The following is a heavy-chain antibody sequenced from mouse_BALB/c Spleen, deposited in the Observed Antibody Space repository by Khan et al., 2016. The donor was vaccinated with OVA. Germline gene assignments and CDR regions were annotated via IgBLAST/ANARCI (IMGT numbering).Heavy chain of an antibody. J-gene: IGHJ3*01. CDR3: ARYYEYDYGLAY. CDR2: IWRVRST. CDR1: GFSLTRYG. Sequence: QVQLKQSGPGLVQPSQSLSITCTVSGFSLTRYGVHWVRQSPGKGLEWLGVIWRVRSTDNNAVFIYSMNISKDNSKSQAFFKMNSMQGNDTAIHYCARYYEYDYGLAYWGQGTLVTVSA. V-gene: IGHV2-2*02. D-gene: IGHD2-4*01.